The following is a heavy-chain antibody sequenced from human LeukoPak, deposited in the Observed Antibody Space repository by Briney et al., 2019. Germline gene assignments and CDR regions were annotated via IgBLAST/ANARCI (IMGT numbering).Heavy chain of an antibody. CDR1: GDSVSYNVAA. CDR3: VRDSDDYYWALDF. D-gene: IGHD3-10*01. V-gene: IGHV6-1*01. CDR2: TLYRSRWSN. J-gene: IGHJ4*02. Sequence: SQTLSLTCAISGDSVSYNVAAWNWIRQSPSRGLEWLGRTLYRSRWSNDYAESVKSRITINPDTSKNQFTLQLRSVTPEDTGVYYCVRDSDDYYWALDFWGQGTPVTVSS.